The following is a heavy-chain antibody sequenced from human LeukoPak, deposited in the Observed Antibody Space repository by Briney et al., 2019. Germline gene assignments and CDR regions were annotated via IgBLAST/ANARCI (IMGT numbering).Heavy chain of an antibody. V-gene: IGHV3-21*01. J-gene: IGHJ4*02. D-gene: IGHD5-12*01. CDR1: GFTFNNYS. Sequence: PGGSLRLSCAVSGFTFNNYSMNWGRQAPGKGLEWVSSISSSSSYIYYADSVKGRFTISRDNAKNSLYLQMNSLRAEDTAVYYCARSQIGGHVDYWGQGTLVTVSS. CDR3: ARSQIGGHVDY. CDR2: ISSSSSYI.